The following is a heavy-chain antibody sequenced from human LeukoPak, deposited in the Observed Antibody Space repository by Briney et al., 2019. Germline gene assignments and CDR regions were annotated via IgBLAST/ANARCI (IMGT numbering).Heavy chain of an antibody. J-gene: IGHJ3*01. CDR2: ISSGGGGA. CDR1: GFTFNSYV. Sequence: GGSLRLSCATSGFTFNSYVMSWVRQAPGKGLEWVSGISSGGGGASYADSVKGRFIIFRDTSKDTLYLQMNSLRAGDTAAYYCVKGPGRTTSSLMWGQGTMVSVSS. V-gene: IGHV3-23*01. D-gene: IGHD2-2*01. CDR3: VKGPGRTTSSLM.